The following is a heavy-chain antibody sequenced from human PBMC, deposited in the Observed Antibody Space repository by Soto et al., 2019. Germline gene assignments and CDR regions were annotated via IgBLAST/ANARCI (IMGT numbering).Heavy chain of an antibody. Sequence: QVQLVQSGAEVREPGPSVKVSCKASGYSFTSLDINWVRQTAGQGLEWMGWMQPSTGRTGYAQKFQGRVTMTRETSITTAYMELTTLTSDDSVFYYCARGVSAGVDYWGQGTLVTVSS. CDR2: MQPSTGRT. D-gene: IGHD1-26*01. CDR1: GYSFTSLD. V-gene: IGHV1-8*01. CDR3: ARGVSAGVDY. J-gene: IGHJ4*02.